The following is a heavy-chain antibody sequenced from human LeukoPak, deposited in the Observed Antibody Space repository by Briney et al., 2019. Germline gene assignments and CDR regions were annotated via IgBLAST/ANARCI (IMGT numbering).Heavy chain of an antibody. CDR3: AKDPTPGYSSSWYCRD. Sequence: GGSLRLSCAASGFTFSSYGMHWVRQAPGKGLEWVAFIRYDGSNKYYADPVKGRFTISRDNSKNTLYLQMNSLRAEDTAVYYCAKDPTPGYSSSWYCRDWGQGTLVTVSS. D-gene: IGHD6-13*01. J-gene: IGHJ4*02. CDR2: IRYDGSNK. CDR1: GFTFSSYG. V-gene: IGHV3-30*02.